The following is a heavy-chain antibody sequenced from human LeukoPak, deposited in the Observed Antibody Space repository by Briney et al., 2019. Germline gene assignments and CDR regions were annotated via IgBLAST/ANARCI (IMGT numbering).Heavy chain of an antibody. CDR1: GGSISSGDYY. J-gene: IGHJ3*02. Sequence: PSETLSLTCTVSGGSISSGDYYWSWIRQPPGKGLEWIGYIYYSGSTYYNPSLKSRVTISVDTSKNQFSLKLSSVTAADTALYYCARQIAVAGEWAFDIWGQGTMVTVSS. V-gene: IGHV4-30-4*01. CDR3: ARQIAVAGEWAFDI. CDR2: IYYSGST. D-gene: IGHD6-19*01.